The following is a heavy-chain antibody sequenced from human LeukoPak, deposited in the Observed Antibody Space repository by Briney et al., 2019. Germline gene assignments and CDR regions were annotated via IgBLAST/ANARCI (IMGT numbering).Heavy chain of an antibody. J-gene: IGHJ4*02. CDR1: GFTFSSYA. CDR3: AKDEFFEPLGATTLH. D-gene: IGHD1-26*01. Sequence: GGSLRLSCTASGFTFSSYAMGWVRQAPGKGLEWVSTIGGSGGRTDNADSVKGRFTISRDNSKNTLYLQMNSLRAEDTAVYYCAKDEFFEPLGATTLHWGQGTLVTVSS. V-gene: IGHV3-23*01. CDR2: IGGSGGRT.